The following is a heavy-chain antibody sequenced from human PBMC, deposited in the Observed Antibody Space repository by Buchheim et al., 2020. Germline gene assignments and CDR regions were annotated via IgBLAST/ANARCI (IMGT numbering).Heavy chain of an antibody. J-gene: IGHJ4*02. CDR3: ARDRHCGGDCYSDY. D-gene: IGHD2-21*02. Sequence: EVQLVESGGGLVQPGGSLRLSCAASGFTVSSNYMSWVRQAPGKGLEWVSVIYSGGSTYYADSVKGRFTISSDNYKSTLYLQMNSLRAEDTAVYYCARDRHCGGDCYSDYWGQGTL. CDR2: IYSGGST. V-gene: IGHV3-66*01. CDR1: GFTVSSNY.